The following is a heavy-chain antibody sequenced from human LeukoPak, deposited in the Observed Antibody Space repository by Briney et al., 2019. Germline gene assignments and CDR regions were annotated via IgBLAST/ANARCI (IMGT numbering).Heavy chain of an antibody. CDR2: ISTSDAT. Sequence: PGGSLRLSCAASGFTFSSYEMNWVRQAPGKGLEWISYISTSDATMYADSVKGRFTISRDNAKNSLYQQMNSLRAEDTAVYYCARHNGWYDYWGQGTLVTVSS. J-gene: IGHJ4*02. D-gene: IGHD6-19*01. V-gene: IGHV3-48*03. CDR1: GFTFSSYE. CDR3: ARHNGWYDY.